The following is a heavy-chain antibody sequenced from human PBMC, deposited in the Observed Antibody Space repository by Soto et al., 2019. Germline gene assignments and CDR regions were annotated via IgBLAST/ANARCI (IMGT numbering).Heavy chain of an antibody. J-gene: IGHJ3*02. Sequence: SETLSLTCTFSDGSISNYYWSLIRQPPGKGLEWIGYIYYSGRTDYNPSLKSRVTFSVDTSKNQFSLKLSSVTAADTAVYYCARRPAAEAFDIWGQGTMVTVSS. CDR1: DGSISNYY. V-gene: IGHV4-59*08. D-gene: IGHD6-13*01. CDR3: ARRPAAEAFDI. CDR2: IYYSGRT.